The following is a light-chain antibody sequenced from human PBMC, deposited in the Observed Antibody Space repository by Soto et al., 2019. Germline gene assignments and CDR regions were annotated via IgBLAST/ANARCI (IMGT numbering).Light chain of an antibody. Sequence: EIVLTQSPGTLSLSPGEGATLSCRASQSVSTNFFAWYQQKPGQAPRLLIYGASTRATGIPDRFSGSGSGTDSTLTISRLEPEDFAVYYCQQYGRTSWTFGQGTKGEIK. CDR2: GAS. CDR3: QQYGRTSWT. CDR1: QSVSTNF. J-gene: IGKJ1*01. V-gene: IGKV3-20*01.